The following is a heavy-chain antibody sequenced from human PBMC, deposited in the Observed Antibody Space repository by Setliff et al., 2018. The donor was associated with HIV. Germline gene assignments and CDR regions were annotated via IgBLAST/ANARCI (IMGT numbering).Heavy chain of an antibody. V-gene: IGHV1-8*02. J-gene: IGHJ5*02. CDR3: GTCRHRPSTGFDP. CDR1: GYTFINYD. Sequence: ASVKVSCKASGYTFINYDIYWVRQTTGQGLEWMGWMNPDSGNTGYAQKSQRRVTMTRTTSISTAYMALSSLRSADTAVYYCGTCRHRPSTGFDPWGQGTVVTVSS. CDR2: MNPDSGNT.